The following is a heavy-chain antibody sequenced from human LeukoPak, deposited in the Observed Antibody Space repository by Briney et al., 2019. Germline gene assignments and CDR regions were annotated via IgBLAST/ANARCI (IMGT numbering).Heavy chain of an antibody. Sequence: PGASVQASCKASGCTFTSFYMQWVRQAPGQGLEWKGIINPRCGSTSYAQKLQGRVTMTRDTSTSTVYMELRSLRSDDTAVYYCARDLVSWLTTVTTGVFDYWGQGTLVTVSS. J-gene: IGHJ4*02. CDR1: GCTFTSFY. CDR3: ARDLVSWLTTVTTGVFDY. CDR2: INPRCGST. V-gene: IGHV1-46*01. D-gene: IGHD4-17*01.